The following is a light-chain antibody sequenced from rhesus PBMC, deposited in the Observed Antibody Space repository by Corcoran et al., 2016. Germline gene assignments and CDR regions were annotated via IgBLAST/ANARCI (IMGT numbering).Light chain of an antibody. Sequence: DIQMTQSPSSLSASVGDRVTITRRASENVNKYLNWYQQKPGKAPKLLIYKASTLQSGVPSRFSGSGSGTDYTFTNSSLQPEDVATYYCQHGYGTPYSFDHGTKVEVK. V-gene: IGKV1-74*01. CDR1: ENVNKY. J-gene: IGKJ2*01. CDR2: KAS. CDR3: QHGYGTPYS.